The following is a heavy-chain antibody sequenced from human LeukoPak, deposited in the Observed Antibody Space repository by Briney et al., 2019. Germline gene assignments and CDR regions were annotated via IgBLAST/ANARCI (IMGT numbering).Heavy chain of an antibody. Sequence: SETLSLTCTVSGGSISSYYWSWIRQPPGKGLEWIGYIYYSGSTNYNPSLKSRVTISVDTSKNQFSLKLSSVTAADTAVYYCARDYDSSGYYPIWFDPWGQGTLVTVSS. J-gene: IGHJ5*02. CDR1: GGSISSYY. CDR2: IYYSGST. D-gene: IGHD3-22*01. V-gene: IGHV4-59*01. CDR3: ARDYDSSGYYPIWFDP.